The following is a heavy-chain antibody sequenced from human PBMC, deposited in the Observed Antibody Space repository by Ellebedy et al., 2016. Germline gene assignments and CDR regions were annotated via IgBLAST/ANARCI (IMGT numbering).Heavy chain of an antibody. CDR2: ISYDGSNK. CDR1: GFTFSSYA. CDR3: VTELRGSFHN. V-gene: IGHV3-30-3*01. J-gene: IGHJ4*02. D-gene: IGHD3-10*01. Sequence: GESLKISCAASGFTFSSYAMHWVRQAPGKGLEWVAVISYDGSNKYYADSVKGRFTISRDNSKNTLYLQMNSLNTEDTAEYYCVTELRGSFHNWGQGALVSVSS.